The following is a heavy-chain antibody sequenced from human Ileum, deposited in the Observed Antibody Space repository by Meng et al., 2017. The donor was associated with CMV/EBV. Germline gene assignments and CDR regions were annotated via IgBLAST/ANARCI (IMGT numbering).Heavy chain of an antibody. D-gene: IGHD2-21*01. V-gene: IGHV3-11*04. Sequence: GESLKISCAASGFTFSDYYMSWIRQAPGKGLEWVSYISSSGSTIYYADSVKGRFTISRDNAKNSLYLQMNSLRAEDTAVYYCASAPPRSKGVAYWGQGTLVTVSS. CDR1: GFTFSDYY. CDR3: ASAPPRSKGVAY. J-gene: IGHJ4*02. CDR2: ISSSGSTI.